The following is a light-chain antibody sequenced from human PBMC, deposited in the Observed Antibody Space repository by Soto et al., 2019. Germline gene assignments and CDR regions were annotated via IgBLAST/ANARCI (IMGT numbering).Light chain of an antibody. V-gene: IGLV1-44*01. CDR1: SSNIGSNT. CDR2: RKN. J-gene: IGLJ3*02. CDR3: AAWDDSLNGRV. Sequence: QSVLTQPPSASGTPGQRVTISCSGSSSNIGSNTVNWYQQVPGTAPKLLIYRKNQRPSGVPDRFSGSKSGTSASLAIRGLQSEDEADYYCAAWDDSLNGRVFGGGTKVTVL.